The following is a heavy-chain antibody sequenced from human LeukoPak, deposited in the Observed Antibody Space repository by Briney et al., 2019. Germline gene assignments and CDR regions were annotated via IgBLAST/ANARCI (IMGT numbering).Heavy chain of an antibody. V-gene: IGHV3-30*02. CDR1: GFTFSSYG. Sequence: PGGSLRLSCAASGFTFSSYGMHWVRQAPGKGLEWVAFIRYDGSNKYYADSVKGRFTISRDNSKNTLYLQMNSLRPEDTAVYYCATSSRHYCSGGNCYSRGFDYWGQGTLVTVSS. CDR3: ATSSRHYCSGGNCYSRGFDY. D-gene: IGHD2-15*01. J-gene: IGHJ4*02. CDR2: IRYDGSNK.